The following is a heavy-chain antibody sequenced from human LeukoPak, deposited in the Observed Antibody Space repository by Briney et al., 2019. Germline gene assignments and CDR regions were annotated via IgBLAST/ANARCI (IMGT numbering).Heavy chain of an antibody. CDR1: GYTFTGYY. D-gene: IGHD4-23*01. CDR3: ARVSTVVTLYFDY. V-gene: IGHV1-2*02. J-gene: IGHJ4*02. Sequence: ASVKVSCKASGYTFTGYYTHWVRQAPGQGLEWMGWINPNSGGTNYAQKFQGRVTMTRDTSISTAYMELSRLRSDDTAVYYCARVSTVVTLYFDYWGQGTLVTVSS. CDR2: INPNSGGT.